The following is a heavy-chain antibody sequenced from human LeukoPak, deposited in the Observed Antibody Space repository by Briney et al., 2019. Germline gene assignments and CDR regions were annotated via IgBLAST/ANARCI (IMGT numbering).Heavy chain of an antibody. Sequence: ASVKVSCKASGYTFTSYGISWVRQAPGQGLEWMGWISAYNGNTNYAQKLQGRVTMTTDTSTSTAYMELRSLRSDDTAVYYCARGYYDILTGYSTLGYWGQGTLVTVSS. CDR2: ISAYNGNT. CDR3: ARGYYDILTGYSTLGY. J-gene: IGHJ4*02. D-gene: IGHD3-9*01. CDR1: GYTFTSYG. V-gene: IGHV1-18*01.